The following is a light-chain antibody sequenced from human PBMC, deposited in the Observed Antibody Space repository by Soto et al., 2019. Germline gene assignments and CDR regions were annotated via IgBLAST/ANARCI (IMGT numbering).Light chain of an antibody. CDR2: WAS. CDR1: QSVLYSSNNKNH. V-gene: IGKV4-1*01. J-gene: IGKJ5*01. CDR3: QQYDKLPIT. Sequence: DLVMTQSPDSLAVSLGERATINCRSSQSVLYSSNNKNHLAWYQQKPGQPPKLVIYWASTRESGVPDRFSGSGSGAYFTLTISSLQPEDIATYYCQQYDKLPITFGQGTRLEI.